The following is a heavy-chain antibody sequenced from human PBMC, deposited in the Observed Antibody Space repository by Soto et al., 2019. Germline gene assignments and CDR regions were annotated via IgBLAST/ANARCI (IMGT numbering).Heavy chain of an antibody. D-gene: IGHD3-10*01. CDR1: GGSISSYY. V-gene: IGHV4-59*01. J-gene: IGHJ4*02. Sequence: PSETLSLTCTVSGGSISSYYWSWIRQPPGKGLEWIGYIYYSGSTNYNPSLKSRVTISVDTSKNQFSLKLSSVTAADTAVYYCAGVRWEGSGGTDYWGQGTLVTVSS. CDR3: AGVRWEGSGGTDY. CDR2: IYYSGST.